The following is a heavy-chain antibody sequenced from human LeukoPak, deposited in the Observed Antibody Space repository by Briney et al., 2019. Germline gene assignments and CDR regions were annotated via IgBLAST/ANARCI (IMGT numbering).Heavy chain of an antibody. CDR3: AKDAPSYGSGSDWGEIDY. D-gene: IGHD3-10*01. CDR2: ISPSGGIT. CDR1: GFTFSSHG. Sequence: GGTLRLSCGASGFTFSSHGMNWVRQAPGKGLEWVSGISPSGGITYYTDSVKGRFTISRDNSKNTVSLQMNSLRTEDTAVYYCAKDAPSYGSGSDWGEIDYWGQGTLVTVSS. J-gene: IGHJ4*02. V-gene: IGHV3-23*01.